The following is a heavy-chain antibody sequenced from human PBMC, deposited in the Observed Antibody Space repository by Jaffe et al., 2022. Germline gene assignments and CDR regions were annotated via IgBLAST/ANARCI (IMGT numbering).Heavy chain of an antibody. V-gene: IGHV1-46*03. J-gene: IGHJ4*02. D-gene: IGHD6-6*01. CDR2: INPSGGST. CDR1: GYTFTSYY. Sequence: QVQLVQSGAEVKKPGASVKVSCKASGYTFTSYYIHWVRQAPGQGLEWMGIINPSGGSTSYAQKFQGRVTMTRDTSTSTVYMELSSLRSEDTAVYYCARVGLRETYSSSSGYYFDYWGQGTLVTVAS. CDR3: ARVGLRETYSSSSGYYFDY.